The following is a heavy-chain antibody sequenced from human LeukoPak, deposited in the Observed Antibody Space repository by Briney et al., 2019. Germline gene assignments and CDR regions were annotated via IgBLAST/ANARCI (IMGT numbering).Heavy chain of an antibody. CDR1: GGTFSSYA. CDR2: IIPIFGTA. J-gene: IGHJ4*02. CDR3: ARLPSGPLAAAGTGY. Sequence: ASVKVSCKASGGTFSSYAISWVRQAPGQGLEWMGGIIPIFGTANYAQKFQGRVTITADESTSTAYMELSSLRSEDTAVYYCARLPSGPLAAAGTGYWGQGTLVTVSS. D-gene: IGHD6-13*01. V-gene: IGHV1-69*13.